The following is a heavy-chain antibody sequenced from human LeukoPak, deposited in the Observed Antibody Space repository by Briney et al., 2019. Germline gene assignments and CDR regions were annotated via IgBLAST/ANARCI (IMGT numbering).Heavy chain of an antibody. V-gene: IGHV3-30*18. CDR2: ISFDGSNK. Sequence: GGSLRLSCAASGFTFSNYAMHWVRQAPGKGLEWVSIISFDGSNKYYADSVKGRFTISRDNSKNALYLQMNSLRAEDTAVYYCAELGITMIGGVWGKGTTVTISS. CDR1: GFTFSNYA. J-gene: IGHJ6*04. D-gene: IGHD3-10*02. CDR3: AELGITMIGGV.